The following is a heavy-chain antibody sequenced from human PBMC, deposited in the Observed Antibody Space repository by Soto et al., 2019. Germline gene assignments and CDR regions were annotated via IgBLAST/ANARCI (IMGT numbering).Heavy chain of an antibody. Sequence: PGGSPRLSCAASGFTFCSYAMHWVRQAPGKGLEWVAVIWYDGSNKYYADSVKGRFTISRDNSKNMLYLQMNSLRAEDTAVYYCAKNSENFGDSKYDFWGQGTLVTVSS. CDR3: AKNSENFGDSKYDF. J-gene: IGHJ4*02. CDR2: IWYDGSNK. CDR1: GFTFCSYA. V-gene: IGHV3-33*06. D-gene: IGHD4-17*01.